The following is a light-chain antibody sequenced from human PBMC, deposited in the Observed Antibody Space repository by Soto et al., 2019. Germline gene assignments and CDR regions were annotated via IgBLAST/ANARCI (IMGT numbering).Light chain of an antibody. CDR1: QGITSA. Sequence: AVQLTQSPSSLSASVRDRVTITCRASQGITSALAWYQQKPGKVPKLLIYDASSLESGVPSRFSGSGSGTDFTLTISSLQPEDSATYFCHQFNVYPLPFGQGTRLEIK. J-gene: IGKJ5*01. CDR3: HQFNVYPLP. CDR2: DAS. V-gene: IGKV1-13*02.